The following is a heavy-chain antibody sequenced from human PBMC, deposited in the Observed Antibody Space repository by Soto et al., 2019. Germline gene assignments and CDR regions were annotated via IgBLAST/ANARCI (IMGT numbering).Heavy chain of an antibody. CDR1: GYTFTNYW. Sequence: TGESLKISCQGSGYTFTNYWIDWVRQMPGKGLEWMGVIYPGDSDTKYSPSFQGQVTFSADKSINTAYLQWTSLKASDTAMYFCGRLTGLPHYYSTDVWGQGTTVTVSS. J-gene: IGHJ6*02. CDR2: IYPGDSDT. V-gene: IGHV5-51*01. D-gene: IGHD3-9*01. CDR3: GRLTGLPHYYSTDV.